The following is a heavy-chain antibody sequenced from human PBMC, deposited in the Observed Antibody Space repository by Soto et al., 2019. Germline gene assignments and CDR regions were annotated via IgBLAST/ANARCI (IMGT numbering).Heavy chain of an antibody. V-gene: IGHV2-5*02. J-gene: IGHJ5*01. CDR1: EVSLSTSAVG. Sequence: QITLKESGPTLVKPTQTLTLTCTFSEVSLSTSAVGVGWIRQPPGKALEWLALIYWDDNKRYSPSLKSRLTITKDTSTNQVVLTMTNMDPVDSSTYYCAHSAFGSWFASWGQGTPVTVSS. CDR2: IYWDDNK. CDR3: AHSAFGSWFAS. D-gene: IGHD2-15*01.